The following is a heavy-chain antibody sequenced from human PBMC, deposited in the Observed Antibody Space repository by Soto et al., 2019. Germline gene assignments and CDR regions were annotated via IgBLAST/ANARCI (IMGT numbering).Heavy chain of an antibody. Sequence: EVQLVESGRGLVQPGGSLRLSCAASGFTVSSNYMSWVRQAPGKGLEWVSVIYSGGSTYYADSVKGRFTISRDNSKNTLYLQMNSLRAEDTAVYYCASLHCSGGSCPDYWGQGTLVTVSS. D-gene: IGHD2-15*01. CDR1: GFTVSSNY. CDR3: ASLHCSGGSCPDY. J-gene: IGHJ4*02. V-gene: IGHV3-66*01. CDR2: IYSGGST.